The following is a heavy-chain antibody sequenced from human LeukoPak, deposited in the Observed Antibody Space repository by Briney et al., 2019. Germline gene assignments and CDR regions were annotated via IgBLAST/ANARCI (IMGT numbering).Heavy chain of an antibody. CDR2: IYHSGPT. J-gene: IGHJ4*02. CDR1: GYSISSGYY. V-gene: IGHV4-38-2*02. D-gene: IGHD3-3*01. Sequence: PSETLSLTCTVSGYSISSGYYWGWIRQAPGKGLEWIGSIYHSGPTYYNPSLKSRVTMSVDTSKNQFSLRLSSVTAADTAVYYCARHSTFFGVVIIKGRVRGPFDYWGQGTLVTVSS. CDR3: ARHSTFFGVVIIKGRVRGPFDY.